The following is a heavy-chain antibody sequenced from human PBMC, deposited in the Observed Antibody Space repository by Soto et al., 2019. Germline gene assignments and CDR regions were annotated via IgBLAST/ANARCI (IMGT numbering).Heavy chain of an antibody. Sequence: SETLSLTCTVSGGSISSYYWSWIRQPPGKGLEWIGYIYYSGSTNYNPSLKSRVTISVDTSKNQFSLKLSSVTAADTAVYYCARHSIQGEQQPNYYYYYMDVWGKGTTVTVS. CDR3: ARHSIQGEQQPNYYYYYMDV. D-gene: IGHD6-13*01. J-gene: IGHJ6*03. CDR1: GGSISSYY. CDR2: IYYSGST. V-gene: IGHV4-59*08.